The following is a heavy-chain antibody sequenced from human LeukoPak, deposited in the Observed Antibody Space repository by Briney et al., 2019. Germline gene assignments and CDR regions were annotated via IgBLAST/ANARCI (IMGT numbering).Heavy chain of an antibody. Sequence: GAQRLSFAASGFLVSTSDMNWGRQAPGRGLEWISGIYIGGNTVSADFVKGGFTISRDSSMNTLYLQMDSLRPEDTALYYCARGAGAYNYYAMDVWGQGTTVTVSS. V-gene: IGHV3-66*01. J-gene: IGHJ6*02. CDR2: IYIGGNT. CDR1: GFLVSTSD. CDR3: ARGAGAYNYYAMDV. D-gene: IGHD6-19*01.